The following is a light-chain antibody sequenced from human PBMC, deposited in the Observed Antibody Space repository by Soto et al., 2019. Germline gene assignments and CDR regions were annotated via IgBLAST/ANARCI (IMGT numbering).Light chain of an antibody. CDR1: QDIANH. J-gene: IGKJ1*01. Sequence: DIPMTQSPSSLSASVGDRVTITCQASQDIANHLHWYQQKPGKAPKLLIYDASNLKTGVPSRFSRSGFGTDFAFIINNLQPEDFATYFCQHCHILPWTFGQGTKVEIK. CDR2: DAS. V-gene: IGKV1-33*01. CDR3: QHCHILPWT.